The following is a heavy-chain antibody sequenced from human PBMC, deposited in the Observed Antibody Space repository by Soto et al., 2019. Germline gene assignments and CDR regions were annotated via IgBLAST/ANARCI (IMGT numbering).Heavy chain of an antibody. J-gene: IGHJ4*02. CDR2: IWYDGSNK. CDR3: ARDRVNYYDSSGYPQPLDY. V-gene: IGHV3-33*01. Sequence: PGGSLRLSCAASGFTFSSYGMHWVRQAPGKGLEWVAVIWYDGSNKYYADSVKGRFTISRDNSKNTLYLQMNSLRAEDTAVYYCARDRVNYYDSSGYPQPLDYWGQGTLVTVS. CDR1: GFTFSSYG. D-gene: IGHD3-22*01.